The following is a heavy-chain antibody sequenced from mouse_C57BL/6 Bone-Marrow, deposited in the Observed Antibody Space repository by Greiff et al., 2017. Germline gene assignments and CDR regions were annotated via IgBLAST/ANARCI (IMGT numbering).Heavy chain of an antibody. V-gene: IGHV1-50*01. CDR1: GYTFTSYW. CDR3: ARLITTVVAYWYFDV. J-gene: IGHJ1*03. CDR2: IDPSDSYT. D-gene: IGHD1-1*01. Sequence: QVQLQQPGAELVKPGASVKLSCKASGYTFTSYWMPWVKQRPGQGLEWIGEIDPSDSYTNYNQKFKGKATLTVDTSSSTAYMQLSSLTSEDSAVYYCARLITTVVAYWYFDVWGTGTTVTVSS.